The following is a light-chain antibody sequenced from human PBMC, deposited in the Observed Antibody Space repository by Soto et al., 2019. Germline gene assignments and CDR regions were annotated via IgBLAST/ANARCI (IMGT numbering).Light chain of an antibody. J-gene: IGLJ1*01. CDR1: SSDVGDYDY. CDR2: DVS. Sequence: QSALIQPRSVSGSPGQSVTISCTGTSSDVGDYDYVSWYQQHPGKAPKLMIYDVSKRPSGVPDRFSGSKSGKTASLTISGLQAEDEADYYCCSYAGSYTYVFGTGTKVTVL. V-gene: IGLV2-11*01. CDR3: CSYAGSYTYV.